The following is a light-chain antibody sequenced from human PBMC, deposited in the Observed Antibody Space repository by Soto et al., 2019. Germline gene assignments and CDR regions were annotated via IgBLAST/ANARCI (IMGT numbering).Light chain of an antibody. CDR3: QQFDRYPLT. CDR1: HGIGSY. J-gene: IGKJ4*01. V-gene: IGKV1-9*01. Sequence: DIQLTQSPSFLSASVGDRVTITCRASHGIGSYFGWDQLKPGKAPQLLIYDVSTLQSGVASRFSLSGSETEFTLTISSVQPQDCATYFCQQFDRYPLTFGGGTKLEIK. CDR2: DVS.